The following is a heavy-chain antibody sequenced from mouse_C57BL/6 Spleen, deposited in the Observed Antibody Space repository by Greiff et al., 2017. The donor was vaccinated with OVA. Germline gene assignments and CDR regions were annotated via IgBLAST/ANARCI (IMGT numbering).Heavy chain of an antibody. CDR3: ARRLLRLHAMDY. CDR2: IDPSDSYT. V-gene: IGHV1-50*01. Sequence: QVQLQQSGAELVKPGASVKLSCKASGYTFTSYWMQWVKQRPGQGLEWIGEIDPSDSYTNYNQKFKGKATLTVDTSSSTAYMQLSSLTSEDSAVYYCARRLLRLHAMDYWGQGTSVTVSS. CDR1: GYTFTSYW. D-gene: IGHD1-1*01. J-gene: IGHJ4*01.